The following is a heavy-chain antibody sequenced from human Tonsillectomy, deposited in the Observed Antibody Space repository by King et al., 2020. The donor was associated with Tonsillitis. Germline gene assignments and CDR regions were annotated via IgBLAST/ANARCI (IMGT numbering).Heavy chain of an antibody. Sequence: VQLVESGGDLVQPGRSLTLSCAASGFTFDDYAMHWVRQAPGKGLEWVSGIGRSSGTIAYADSVQGRFTISRDNDKNSLYLQMNSLRAEDTALYYCAKGSGCLLVTSFDFWGQGTLVSVSS. CDR1: GFTFDDYA. CDR3: AKGSGCLLVTSFDF. D-gene: IGHD2-21*01. CDR2: IGRSSGTI. V-gene: IGHV3-9*01. J-gene: IGHJ4*02.